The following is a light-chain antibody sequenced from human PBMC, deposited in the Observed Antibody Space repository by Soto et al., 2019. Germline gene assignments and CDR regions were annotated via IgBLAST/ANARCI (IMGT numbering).Light chain of an antibody. V-gene: IGKV1-39*01. CDR3: QHSYTTPYT. Sequence: DIQMTQSPSSLSASVGDRVTITCRASQSIRSSLNWYQHKPGIAPQLLIYAASTLQSGVPSRFSGSGSGTDFTLTITSLEPEDFATYFCQHSYTTPYTFGQGTKVEI. CDR2: AAS. CDR1: QSIRSS. J-gene: IGKJ2*01.